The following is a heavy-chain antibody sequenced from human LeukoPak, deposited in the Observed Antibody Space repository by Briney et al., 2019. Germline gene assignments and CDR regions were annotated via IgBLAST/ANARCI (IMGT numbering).Heavy chain of an antibody. D-gene: IGHD4-23*01. V-gene: IGHV4-61*01. CDR3: ARSHSAYGGFFDY. J-gene: IGHJ4*02. CDR2: IFYSGST. CDR1: GGSVSSGSYY. Sequence: SETLSLTCTVSGGSVSSGSYYWSWIRQPPGKGLEWIGYIFYSGSTNYNPSLKSRVTISVDTSKNQFSLKLTSLTAADTALYYCARSHSAYGGFFDYWGQGTLVSVSS.